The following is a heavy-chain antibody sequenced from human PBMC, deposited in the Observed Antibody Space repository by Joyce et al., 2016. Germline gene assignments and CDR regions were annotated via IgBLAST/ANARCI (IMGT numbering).Heavy chain of an antibody. J-gene: IGHJ5*02. CDR2: ISAYSGDT. CDR3: ARDPVPATMKAHNWFDP. Sequence: QVQMVQSGGEVKKPGASVRVSCKTSGYTFVSYGINWVRQVPGQGLEWMGWISAYSGDTEVAERLQDRVTLSTDRSSNTAYMDLRSLRSDDTAVYYCARDPVPATMKAHNWFDPWGQGTLVTVSS. V-gene: IGHV1-18*01. D-gene: IGHD2-2*01. CDR1: GYTFVSYG.